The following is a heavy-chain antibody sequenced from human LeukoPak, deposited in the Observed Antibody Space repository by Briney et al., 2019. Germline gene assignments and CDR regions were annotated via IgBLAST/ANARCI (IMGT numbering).Heavy chain of an antibody. Sequence: GESLKISCKGSGYSFTTYWIGWVRQMPGKGLEWMGIIYPGDSDTRYSPSFQGQVTISADKSISTAYLQWSSLKASDTAMYYCAGSVVVVAANFDSWGQGTLVTVSS. CDR3: AGSVVVVAANFDS. CDR1: GYSFTTYW. V-gene: IGHV5-51*01. J-gene: IGHJ4*02. CDR2: IYPGDSDT. D-gene: IGHD2-15*01.